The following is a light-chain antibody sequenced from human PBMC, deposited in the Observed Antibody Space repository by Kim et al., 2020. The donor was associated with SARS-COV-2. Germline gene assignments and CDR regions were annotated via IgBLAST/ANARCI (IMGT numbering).Light chain of an antibody. CDR3: SSYISSSTNYV. V-gene: IGLV2-14*03. CDR2: DVS. Sequence: QSITISCTGNSNDVGGYNYVSWYQQHPGKAPKLMIYDVSNRPSGVSNRFSGSKSGNTASLTISGLQAEDEADYYCSSYISSSTNYVFGSGTKVTVL. CDR1: SNDVGGYNY. J-gene: IGLJ1*01.